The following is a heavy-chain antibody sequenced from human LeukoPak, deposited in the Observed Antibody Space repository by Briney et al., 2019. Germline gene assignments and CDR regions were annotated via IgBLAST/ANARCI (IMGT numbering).Heavy chain of an antibody. CDR3: ARGRAITVAAPPMYYFDY. CDR2: MNPHSGNT. Sequence: GASVKVSCKASGYTFTSYDINWVRQATGQGLEWMGWMNPHSGNTGYAQKFQGRVTITRNTSVSTAYMELSSRRSEDTAVYYCARGRAITVAAPPMYYFDYWGQGNLVTVSS. V-gene: IGHV1-8*03. D-gene: IGHD6-19*01. CDR1: GYTFTSYD. J-gene: IGHJ4*02.